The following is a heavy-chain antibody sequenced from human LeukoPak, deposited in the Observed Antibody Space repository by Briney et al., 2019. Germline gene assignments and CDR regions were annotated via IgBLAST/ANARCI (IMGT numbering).Heavy chain of an antibody. CDR1: GGTFSSYA. J-gene: IGHJ6*03. V-gene: IGHV1-69*13. CDR3: ARDLRGSGSYYDDSYYYMDV. Sequence: ASVKVSCKASGGTFSSYAISWVRQAPGQGLEWMGGIIPIFGTANYAQKFQGRVTITADESTSTAYMELSSLRSEDTAVYYCARDLRGSGSYYDDSYYYMDVWGKATTVTISS. CDR2: IIPIFGTA. D-gene: IGHD1-26*01.